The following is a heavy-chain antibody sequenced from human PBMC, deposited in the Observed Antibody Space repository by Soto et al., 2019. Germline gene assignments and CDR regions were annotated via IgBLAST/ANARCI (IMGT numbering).Heavy chain of an antibody. CDR1: GYIFTSYW. CDR2: IYPGDSDT. J-gene: IGHJ6*02. V-gene: IGHV5-51*01. Sequence: VESLKISCKGSGYIFTSYWIGCCRQMPGKVLEWMGIIYPGDSDTRYSPSFQGQVTISADKSISTAYLQWSSLRASDTAMYYCARLGSSSNVDGMDVWGQGTTVTVSS. D-gene: IGHD6-6*01. CDR3: ARLGSSSNVDGMDV.